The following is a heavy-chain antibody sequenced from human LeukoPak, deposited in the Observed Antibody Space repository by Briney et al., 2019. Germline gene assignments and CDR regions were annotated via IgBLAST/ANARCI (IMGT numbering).Heavy chain of an antibody. Sequence: GGSLRLSCAASGFTFSSYAMSWVRQAPGKGLEWVSAISGSGGSTYYADSVKGRFTISRDNSKNTLYLQMNSLRAEDTAVYYCAKGGLYDSSGYYYPPDDYWGQGTLVTVSS. CDR3: AKGGLYDSSGYYYPPDDY. CDR2: ISGSGGST. CDR1: GFTFSSYA. V-gene: IGHV3-23*01. J-gene: IGHJ4*02. D-gene: IGHD3-22*01.